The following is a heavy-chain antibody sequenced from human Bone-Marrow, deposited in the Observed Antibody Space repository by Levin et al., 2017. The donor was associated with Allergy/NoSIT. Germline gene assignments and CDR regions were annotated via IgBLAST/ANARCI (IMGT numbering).Heavy chain of an antibody. CDR1: GFTFGSYW. CDR2: INGDGSTT. D-gene: IGHD3/OR15-3a*01. Sequence: GGSLRLSCVASGFTFGSYWMHWFRQGPGKGLMWVSRINGDGSTTEYADAVKGRFTISRDNSKNTLYLQMGSLRVEDTAVYYCARVPRTGYSWFDPWGQGSLVTVSS. J-gene: IGHJ5*02. V-gene: IGHV3-74*03. CDR3: ARVPRTGYSWFDP.